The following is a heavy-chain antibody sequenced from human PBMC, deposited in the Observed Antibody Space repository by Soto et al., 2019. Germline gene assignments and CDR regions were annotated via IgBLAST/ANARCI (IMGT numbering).Heavy chain of an antibody. D-gene: IGHD1-26*01. J-gene: IGHJ6*02. Sequence: QVQLVESGGGVVQPGRSLRLSCAASGFTFSSYGMHWVRQAPGKGLEWVAVISYDGSNKYYADSVKGRFTISRDNSKNTLYLQMNSLRAEDTAVYYCAKDDSWSYPYYYYGMDVWGQGTTVTVSS. V-gene: IGHV3-30*18. CDR1: GFTFSSYG. CDR2: ISYDGSNK. CDR3: AKDDSWSYPYYYYGMDV.